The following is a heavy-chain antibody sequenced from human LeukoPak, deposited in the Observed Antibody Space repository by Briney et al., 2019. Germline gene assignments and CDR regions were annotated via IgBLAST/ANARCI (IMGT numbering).Heavy chain of an antibody. J-gene: IGHJ4*02. CDR1: GFTFSSYA. CDR2: ISYDGSNK. V-gene: IGHV3-30*04. D-gene: IGHD6-19*01. CDR3: ARDLGSYTSGWYMGFDY. Sequence: GGSLRLSCAASGFTFSSYAMHWVRQAPGKGLDWVAVISYDGSNKYYADSVKGRFTISRDNAKNSLYLQVNSLRAEDTAIYYCARDLGSYTSGWYMGFDYWGQGTLVTVSS.